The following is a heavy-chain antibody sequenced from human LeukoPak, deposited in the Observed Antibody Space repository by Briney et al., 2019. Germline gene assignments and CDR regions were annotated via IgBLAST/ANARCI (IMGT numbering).Heavy chain of an antibody. D-gene: IGHD2-8*01. CDR3: TRQEWYFDY. J-gene: IGHJ4*02. V-gene: IGHV3-49*04. Sequence: GRSLRLSCTASGFTFDDYAMSWVRQAPGKGLERVGSIRSKAYGRTTDYAASVKGRFTISRDDSKNIAYLQMNSLKTEDTAVYYCTRQEWYFDYWGQGTLVTVSS. CDR1: GFTFDDYA. CDR2: IRSKAYGRTT.